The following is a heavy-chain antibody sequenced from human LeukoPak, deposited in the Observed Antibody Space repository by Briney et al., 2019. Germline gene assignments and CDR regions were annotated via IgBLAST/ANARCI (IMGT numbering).Heavy chain of an antibody. Sequence: GKGLVWVSRINSDGSTTRYAHSGKGGFTLSRDNAKNTLYLQMNSLRAEDTAVYYCARAFDYWGQETLVTVSS. CDR2: INSDGSTT. J-gene: IGHJ4*02. CDR3: ARAFDY. V-gene: IGHV3-74*01.